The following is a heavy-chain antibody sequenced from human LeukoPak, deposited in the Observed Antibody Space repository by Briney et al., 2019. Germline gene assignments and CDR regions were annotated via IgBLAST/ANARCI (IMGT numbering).Heavy chain of an antibody. V-gene: IGHV4-59*01. CDR3: AKFSGTYGRVLDM. Sequence: SETLSLTCTVSGGSISNYYWNWIRHSPGKAQEWVGYMYSSGSTNWGTDYSASLKSRLTLSVDTSKNQFSLRLSSVPAAATAVYYCAKFSGTYGRVLDMWGGGTMVSVYS. CDR1: GGSISNYY. J-gene: IGHJ3*02. CDR2: MYSSGST. D-gene: IGHD1-26*01.